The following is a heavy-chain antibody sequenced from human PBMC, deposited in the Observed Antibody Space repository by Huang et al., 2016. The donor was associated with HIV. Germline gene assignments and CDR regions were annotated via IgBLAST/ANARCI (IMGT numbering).Heavy chain of an antibody. Sequence: HVQLVQSGADVKKPGASVKVSCKASGYTFDSYGINWVRQAPGQELEWMGWIGHHNGKTNHAQKLQGRVTMTTDTTTSTAYMELRILTSDDTAVYYCARDATGYGTGWSTEFDYWGQGTLVTVSS. D-gene: IGHD6-19*01. CDR2: IGHHNGKT. J-gene: IGHJ4*02. CDR1: GYTFDSYG. V-gene: IGHV1-18*04. CDR3: ARDATGYGTGWSTEFDY.